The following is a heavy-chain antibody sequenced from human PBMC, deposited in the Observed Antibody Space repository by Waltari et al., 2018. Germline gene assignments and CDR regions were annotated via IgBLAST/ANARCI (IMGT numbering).Heavy chain of an antibody. J-gene: IGHJ4*02. D-gene: IGHD3-22*01. V-gene: IGHV1-18*01. Sequence: QVQLVQSGAEVKKPGASVKVSCKASGYTFTSYGISWVRQAPGQGLGWMGWIRAYKGNTNEAQKLQGRVTMTTDTATSTAYMELRSLRSDDTAVYYCAREATYSYGMYYYDSSGYPHLDYWGQGTLVTVSS. CDR1: GYTFTSYG. CDR3: AREATYSYGMYYYDSSGYPHLDY. CDR2: IRAYKGNT.